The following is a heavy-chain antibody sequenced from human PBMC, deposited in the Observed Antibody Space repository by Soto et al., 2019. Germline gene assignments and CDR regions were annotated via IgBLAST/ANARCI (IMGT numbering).Heavy chain of an antibody. D-gene: IGHD6-19*01. CDR3: TTEAVAGPGGDNWFDP. Sequence: PGXSLRLSCAASGFTFSSYSLNWFRQAPVDGLEWVGRIKSKTDGGTTDYAAPVKGRFTISRDDSKNTLYLQMNSLKTEDTAVYYCTTEAVAGPGGDNWFDPWGQGTLVTVSS. V-gene: IGHV3-15*07. CDR2: IKSKTDGGTT. CDR1: GFTFSSYS. J-gene: IGHJ5*02.